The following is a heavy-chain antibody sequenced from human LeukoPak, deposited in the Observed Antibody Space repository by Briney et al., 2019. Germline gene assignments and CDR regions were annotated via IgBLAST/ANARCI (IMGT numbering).Heavy chain of an antibody. D-gene: IGHD2-21*01. CDR1: GFTFSSFA. Sequence: QPGGSLRLSCAASGFTFSSFAMSWVRQAPGKGLEWVSAISGSGGSTYYADSVRGRFTISRDNSKDTLYLQMNSLRPEDTAMYYCAKDLGEGHYYYMDVWGKGTTVTISS. V-gene: IGHV3-23*01. J-gene: IGHJ6*03. CDR2: ISGSGGST. CDR3: AKDLGEGHYYYMDV.